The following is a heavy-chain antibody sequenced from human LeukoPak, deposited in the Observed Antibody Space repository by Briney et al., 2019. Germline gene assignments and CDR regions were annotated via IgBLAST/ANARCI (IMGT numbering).Heavy chain of an antibody. J-gene: IGHJ3*01. CDR3: ARAEYYDILTGYYLGGAFDL. Sequence: GGSLRLSCAASGFTFSSYAIHWVRQAPGKGLEWVAVISYDGSNKYYADSVKGRFTISRDISKNTLYLQMNSLRADDTAVYYCARAEYYDILTGYYLGGAFDLWGQGTMVTVSS. CDR1: GFTFSSYA. CDR2: ISYDGSNK. V-gene: IGHV3-30*14. D-gene: IGHD3-9*01.